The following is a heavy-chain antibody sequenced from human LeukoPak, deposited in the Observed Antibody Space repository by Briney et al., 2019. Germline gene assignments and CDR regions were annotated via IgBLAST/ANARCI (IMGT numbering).Heavy chain of an antibody. V-gene: IGHV3-23*01. CDR2: VSGSGGST. CDR1: GFTFSNAW. CDR3: AKTGAVAPLNWFDP. J-gene: IGHJ5*02. D-gene: IGHD6-19*01. Sequence: GGTLRLSCAASGFTFSNAWMTWVRQAPGKGLEWVSCVSGSGGSTDYADSVKGRFTISRDNSKNTLYLQMNSLRVEDTAVYYCAKTGAVAPLNWFDPWGQGTLDPVSS.